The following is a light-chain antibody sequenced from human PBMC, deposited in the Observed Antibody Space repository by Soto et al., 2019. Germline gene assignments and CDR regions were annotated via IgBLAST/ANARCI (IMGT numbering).Light chain of an antibody. V-gene: IGKV3D-15*01. Sequence: EIVMTQSPVTLSVSPGERATLSCRASQSVSSNLAWYQQKPGQAPRLLFFDASSRATGVPHRFSAGGSGTDFTLIISSLQPEDFAVYYCQQRVNWPPTFGGGTKVEI. CDR3: QQRVNWPPT. CDR1: QSVSSN. J-gene: IGKJ4*01. CDR2: DAS.